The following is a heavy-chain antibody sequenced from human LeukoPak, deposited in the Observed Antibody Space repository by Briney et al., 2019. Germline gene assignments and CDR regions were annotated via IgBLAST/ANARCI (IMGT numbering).Heavy chain of an antibody. V-gene: IGHV4-39*07. CDR3: ARVKAPVGADRLSMDV. J-gene: IGHJ6*02. CDR1: GGSISSSNYY. CDR2: IYYSGST. D-gene: IGHD2-21*02. Sequence: SETLSLTCTVSGGSISSSNYYWDWIRQPPGKGLEWIGSIYYSGSTYYNPSLKSRVTISVDTSKNQFSLKLSSVTAADTAVYYCARVKAPVGADRLSMDVWGQGTTVTVSS.